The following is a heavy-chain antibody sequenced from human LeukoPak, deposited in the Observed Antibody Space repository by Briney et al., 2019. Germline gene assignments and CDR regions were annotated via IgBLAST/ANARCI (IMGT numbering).Heavy chain of an antibody. D-gene: IGHD6-25*01. V-gene: IGHV4-59*08. J-gene: IGHJ3*02. CDR3: ARHSGRGNAFDI. CDR2: IYYSGST. Sequence: SETLSLTCTVSGGSISNYYWSWIRQPPGKGLEWIGYIYYSGSTNYKPSLKSRVTISVDTSKNQNSLNLRSVTAADTAVYYCARHSGRGNAFDIWGQGTRVTVSS. CDR1: GGSISNYY.